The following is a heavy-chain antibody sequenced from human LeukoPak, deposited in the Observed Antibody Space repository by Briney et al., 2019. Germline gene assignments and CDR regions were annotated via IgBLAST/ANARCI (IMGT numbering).Heavy chain of an antibody. CDR3: AREAHQGATTFDY. D-gene: IGHD1-1*01. J-gene: IGHJ4*02. CDR2: IYYSGST. CDR1: GGSISSSSYY. V-gene: IGHV4-39*07. Sequence: SETLSLTCTVSGGSISSSSYYWGWIRQPPGKGLEWIGSIYYSGSTYYNPSLKSRVTISVDTSKNQFSLKLSSVTAADTAVYYCAREAHQGATTFDYWGQGTLVTVSS.